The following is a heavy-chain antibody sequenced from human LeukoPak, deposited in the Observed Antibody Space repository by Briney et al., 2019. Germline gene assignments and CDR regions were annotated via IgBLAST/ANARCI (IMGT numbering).Heavy chain of an antibody. CDR1: GGSFSGYY. CDR2: INHSGST. J-gene: IGHJ5*02. V-gene: IGHV4-34*01. D-gene: IGHD5-12*01. CDR3: ARGRTSKKVVTIIKAFDP. Sequence: SETLSLTCAVYGGSFSGYYWSWIRQPPGKGLEWIGEINHSGSTNYNPSLKSRVTISVDTSKNQFSLKLSSVTAADTAVYYCARGRTSKKVVTIIKAFDPWGQGTLVTVSS.